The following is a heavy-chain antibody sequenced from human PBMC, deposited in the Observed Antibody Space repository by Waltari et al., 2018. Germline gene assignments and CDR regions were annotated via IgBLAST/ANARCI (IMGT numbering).Heavy chain of an antibody. CDR2: SNMDGSGT. V-gene: IGHV3-74*01. CDR3: ARGVPDYSSLAY. J-gene: IGHJ4*02. Sequence: EVKLVESGGTLVQPGGSLRLPCAVSGFTFSSYWMHWVRQARGQGLVGLARSNMDGSGTVYADSVKGRFTISRDNAKNTLYLQMNSLRADDTAVYYCARGVPDYSSLAYWGQGTLVTVSS. CDR1: GFTFSSYW. D-gene: IGHD4-4*01.